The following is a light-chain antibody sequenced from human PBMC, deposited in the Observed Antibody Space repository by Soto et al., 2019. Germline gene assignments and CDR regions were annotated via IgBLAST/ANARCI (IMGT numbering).Light chain of an antibody. CDR1: QTVSSNY. Sequence: IVLTQSPGTLSLSPGERATLSCRASQTVSSNYLAWYQQKPGQAPRLLIYGASSRATGIPDRFSGSGSGTGFTLTISRLEPEDFAVYYCQQYGSSPFTFGPGTKVDIK. CDR3: QQYGSSPFT. J-gene: IGKJ3*01. CDR2: GAS. V-gene: IGKV3-20*01.